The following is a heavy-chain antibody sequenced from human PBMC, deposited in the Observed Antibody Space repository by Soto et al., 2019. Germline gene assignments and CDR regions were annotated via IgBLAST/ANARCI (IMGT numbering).Heavy chain of an antibody. CDR2: ITWTNGEI. CDR1: GFFPNSYA. J-gene: IGHJ4*02. Sequence: EVQLVESGGGLAQVGTSLRLSCVGSGFFPNSYAMHWVRQAPGKGLEWVSGITWTNGEIGYADSVKGRFTLSRDKAKNSLFLQMYSLRPDDTALYYCARGVRQWAPDSWGQGTLVTVSS. D-gene: IGHD1-1*01. CDR3: ARGVRQWAPDS. V-gene: IGHV3-9*02.